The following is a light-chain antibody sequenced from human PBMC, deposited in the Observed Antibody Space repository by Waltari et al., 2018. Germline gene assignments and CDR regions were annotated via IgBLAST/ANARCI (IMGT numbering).Light chain of an antibody. V-gene: IGLV2-14*03. Sequence: QSALTQPASVSGSPGQSITISCAGTSSDVGAYNDVAWYQQHSGKAPKPIISDVNNRASGVSNRFSGSKSGNTASRIISGLQADDEADYYCSSYTTTSTYVFGTGTTVSVL. CDR3: SSYTTTSTYV. CDR1: SSDVGAYND. J-gene: IGLJ1*01. CDR2: DVN.